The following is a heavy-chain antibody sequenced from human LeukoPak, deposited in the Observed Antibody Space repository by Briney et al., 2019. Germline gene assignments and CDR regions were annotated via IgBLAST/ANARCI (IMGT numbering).Heavy chain of an antibody. CDR1: GFTFSRYW. CDR3: ARDYDFRSGLY. J-gene: IGHJ4*02. Sequence: GGSLRLSCAASGFTFSRYWMHWVRQAPGKGLVWVSRTNSDGSSITYADSVKGRFTISRDNAKNTLYLQMNSLRAEDTAVYYCARDYDFRSGLYWGQGTLVTVSS. D-gene: IGHD3-3*01. CDR2: TNSDGSSI. V-gene: IGHV3-74*01.